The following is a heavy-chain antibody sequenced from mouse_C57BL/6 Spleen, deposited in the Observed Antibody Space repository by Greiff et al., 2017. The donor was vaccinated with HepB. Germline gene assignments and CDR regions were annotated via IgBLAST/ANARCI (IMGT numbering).Heavy chain of an antibody. D-gene: IGHD2-4*01. J-gene: IGHJ4*01. CDR3: AQYYDPLYYAMDY. V-gene: IGHV1-80*01. CDR1: GYAFSSYW. CDR2: IYPGDGDT. Sequence: VQLVESGAELVKPGASVKISCKASGYAFSSYWMNWVKQRPGKGLEWIGQIYPGDGDTNYNGKFKGKATLTADKSSSTAYMQLSSLTSEDSAVYFCAQYYDPLYYAMDYWGQGTSVTVSS.